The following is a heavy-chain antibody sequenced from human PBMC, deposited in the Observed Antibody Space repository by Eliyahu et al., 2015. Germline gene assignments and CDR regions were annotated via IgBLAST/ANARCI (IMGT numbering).Heavy chain of an antibody. CDR3: ARDPTTWTFNWFDT. CDR2: ISGSSTES. V-gene: IGHV3-23*01. CDR1: AFTFSXFA. Sequence: EVQLLESGGTSVQPGGSLRLSCVASAFTFSXFAMXWVRQSPGKGLEWVSTISGSSTESFYADSVKGRFTISRDNSQNTLYLQMNSLRVEDTAVYFCARDPTTWTFNWFDTWGQGTLVTVSA. J-gene: IGHJ5*02. D-gene: IGHD1-1*01.